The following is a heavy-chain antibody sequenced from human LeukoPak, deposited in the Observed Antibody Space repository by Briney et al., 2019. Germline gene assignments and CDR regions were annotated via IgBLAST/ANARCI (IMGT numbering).Heavy chain of an antibody. CDR3: ARQGYSSGWCPGY. Sequence: SETLSLTCTVSGGSISSSSYYWGWIRQPPGKGLEWIGEINHSGSTNYNPSLKSRVTISVDTSKNQFSLKLSSVTAADTAVYYCARQGYSSGWCPGYWGQGTLVTVSS. CDR1: GGSISSSSYY. J-gene: IGHJ4*02. D-gene: IGHD6-19*01. V-gene: IGHV4-39*01. CDR2: INHSGST.